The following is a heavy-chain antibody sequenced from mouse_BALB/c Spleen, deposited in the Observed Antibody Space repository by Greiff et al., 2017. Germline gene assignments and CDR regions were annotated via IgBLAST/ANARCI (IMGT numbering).Heavy chain of an antibody. Sequence: VQLQQSGAELVRSGASVKLSCTASGFNIKDYYMHWVKQRPEQGLEWIGWIDPENGDTEYAPKFQGKATMTADTSSNTAYLQLSSLTSEDTAVYYCNTPTATPYWYFDVWGAGTTVTVSS. CDR2: IDPENGDT. D-gene: IGHD1-2*01. CDR1: GFNIKDYY. V-gene: IGHV14-4*02. J-gene: IGHJ1*01. CDR3: NTPTATPYWYFDV.